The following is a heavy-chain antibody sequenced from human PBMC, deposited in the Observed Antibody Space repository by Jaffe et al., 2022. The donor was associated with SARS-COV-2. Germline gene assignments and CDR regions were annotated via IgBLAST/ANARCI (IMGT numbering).Heavy chain of an antibody. V-gene: IGHV3-21*01. Sequence: EVRLVESGGGLVKPGGSLRLSCAASGFTFSDYTINWVRQAPGMGLEWVSSISSSSAYISYADSVNGRFTISRDNAENSLYLQMNSLRAEDTAVYYCARDVFGLGYCSGGDCYSETGDDAFDIWGQGTRVTVSS. CDR1: GFTFSDYT. J-gene: IGHJ3*02. CDR3: ARDVFGLGYCSGGDCYSETGDDAFDI. D-gene: IGHD2-15*01. CDR2: ISSSSAYI.